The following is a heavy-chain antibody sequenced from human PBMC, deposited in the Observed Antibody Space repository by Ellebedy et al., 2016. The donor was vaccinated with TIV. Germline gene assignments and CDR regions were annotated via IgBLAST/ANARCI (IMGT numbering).Heavy chain of an antibody. D-gene: IGHD3-22*01. CDR2: INAGNGNT. Sequence: ASVKVSXKASGYTFTSYAMHWVRQAPGQRLEWMGWINAGNGNTKYSQKFQGRVTITRDTSASTAYMELSSLRSEDTAVYYCATAGYYYDSSGYPLGYWGQGTLVTVSS. J-gene: IGHJ4*02. V-gene: IGHV1-3*01. CDR3: ATAGYYYDSSGYPLGY. CDR1: GYTFTSYA.